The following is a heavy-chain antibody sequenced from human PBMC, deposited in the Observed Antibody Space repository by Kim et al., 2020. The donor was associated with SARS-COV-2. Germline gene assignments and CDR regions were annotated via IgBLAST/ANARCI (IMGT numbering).Heavy chain of an antibody. CDR1: GGSISSSSYY. CDR2: IYYSGST. Sequence: SETLSLTCTVSGGSISSSSYYWGWIRQPPGKGLEWIGSIYYSGSTYYNPSLKSRVTISVDTSKNQFSLKLSSVTAADTAVYYCARLGMITMGNWFDPWGQGTLVTVSS. V-gene: IGHV4-39*01. J-gene: IGHJ5*02. D-gene: IGHD3-10*01. CDR3: ARLGMITMGNWFDP.